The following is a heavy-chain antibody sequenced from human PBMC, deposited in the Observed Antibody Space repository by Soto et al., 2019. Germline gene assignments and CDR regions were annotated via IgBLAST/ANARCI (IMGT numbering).Heavy chain of an antibody. J-gene: IGHJ6*02. V-gene: IGHV5-51*01. D-gene: IGHD6-6*01. CDR1: GYSFTYYW. CDR2: IYPADSET. Sequence: GESLKISCKGSGYSFTYYWVGWVRQMPGKVLEWMGIIYPADSETNYSPSFQGQVTISADRSTSTAFLQWSSLKASDTAMYYCVRRAEGRPGDGYYYVALDVWGQGXTVTVSS. CDR3: VRRAEGRPGDGYYYVALDV.